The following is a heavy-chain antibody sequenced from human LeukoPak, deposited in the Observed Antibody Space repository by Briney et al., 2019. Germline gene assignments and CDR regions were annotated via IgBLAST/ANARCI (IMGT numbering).Heavy chain of an antibody. Sequence: SETLSLTCTVSGGSISSSSYYWGWIRQPPGKGLEWIGSIYYSGSTYYNPSLKSRVTISVDTSKNQFSLKLSSVTAADTAVYYCARNGANDYWGQGTLVTVSS. CDR1: GGSISSSSYY. CDR3: ARNGANDY. V-gene: IGHV4-39*07. J-gene: IGHJ4*02. D-gene: IGHD4/OR15-4a*01. CDR2: IYYSGST.